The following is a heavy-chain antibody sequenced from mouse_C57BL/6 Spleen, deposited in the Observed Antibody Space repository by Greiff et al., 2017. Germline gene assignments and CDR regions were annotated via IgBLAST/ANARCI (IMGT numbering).Heavy chain of an antibody. CDR3: ARSYYGYDVDYAMDY. Sequence: QVQLQQSGAELVKPGASVKISCKASGYAFSSYWMNWVKQRPGKGLEWIGQIYPGDGDTNYNGKFKGKATLTADKSSSTAYMQLSSLTSEDSAVYFCARSYYGYDVDYAMDYWGQGTSGTVSS. V-gene: IGHV1-80*01. J-gene: IGHJ4*01. CDR1: GYAFSSYW. CDR2: IYPGDGDT. D-gene: IGHD2-9*01.